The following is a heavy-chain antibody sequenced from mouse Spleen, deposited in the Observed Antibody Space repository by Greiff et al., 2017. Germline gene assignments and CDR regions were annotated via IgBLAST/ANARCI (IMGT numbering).Heavy chain of an antibody. CDR3: AKTARAHSNYYAMDY. CDR1: GYTFTSYW. CDR2: INPSNGGT. D-gene: IGHD3-2*01. Sequence: QVQLQQPGTELVKPGASVKLSCKASGYTFTSYWMHWVKQRPGQGLEWIGNINPSNGGTNYNEKFKSKATLTVDKSSSTAYMQLSSLTSEDSAVYYCAKTARAHSNYYAMDYWGQGTSVTVSS. V-gene: IGHV1-53*01. J-gene: IGHJ4*01.